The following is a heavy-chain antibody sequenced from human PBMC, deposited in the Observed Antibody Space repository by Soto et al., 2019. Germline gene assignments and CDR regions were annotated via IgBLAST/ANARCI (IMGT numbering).Heavy chain of an antibody. CDR1: GFSFSTYL. CDR3: VGALTYEVPYYYYGMDV. J-gene: IGHJ6*02. CDR2: IKQGGNEK. D-gene: IGHD3-16*01. V-gene: IGHV3-7*01. Sequence: QSGGSLRLSCAASGFSFSTYLMSWVRQAPGKGLEWVANIKQGGNEKFYVDSVKGRFTISRDNDKRSLYLQMESLRVEDTAVYYCVGALTYEVPYYYYGMDVWCQGTTVTVSS.